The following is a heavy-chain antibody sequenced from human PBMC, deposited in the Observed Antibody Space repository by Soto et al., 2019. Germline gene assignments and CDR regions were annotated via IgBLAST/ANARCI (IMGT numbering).Heavy chain of an antibody. CDR1: GFTFSSYA. J-gene: IGHJ4*02. Sequence: GGSLRLSCAASGFTFSSYAMSWVRQAPGKGLEWVSSISSSSSYIYYADSVKGRFTISRDNAKNSLYLQMNSLRAEDTAVYYCARDSDFDQRYYFDYWGQGTLVTVSS. CDR2: ISSSSSYI. CDR3: ARDSDFDQRYYFDY. D-gene: IGHD3-9*01. V-gene: IGHV3-21*01.